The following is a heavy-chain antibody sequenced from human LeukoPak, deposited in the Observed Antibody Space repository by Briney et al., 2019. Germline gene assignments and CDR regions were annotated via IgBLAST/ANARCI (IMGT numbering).Heavy chain of an antibody. CDR1: GGSVSSGSYY. CDR3: ARGVVGATTPTTRFDY. J-gene: IGHJ4*02. Sequence: SETLSLTCTVPGGSVSSGSYYWSWIRQPPGKGLEWIGYIYHSGSTNYNPSLKSRVTISVDTSKNQFSLKLSSVTAADTAVYYCARGVVGATTPTTRFDYWGQGTLVTVSS. CDR2: IYHSGST. D-gene: IGHD1-26*01. V-gene: IGHV4-61*01.